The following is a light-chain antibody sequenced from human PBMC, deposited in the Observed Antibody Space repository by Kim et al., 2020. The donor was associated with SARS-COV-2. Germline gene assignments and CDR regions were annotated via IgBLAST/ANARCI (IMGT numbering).Light chain of an antibody. V-gene: IGLV4-69*01. CDR2: LNSDGSH. CDR1: SGHTSYA. CDR3: QTWGTGIGV. Sequence: SVKLTFLLSSGHTSYAIAWHQQQPDKGPRFLMKLNSDGSHSKGDGIPDRFSGSSSGAERYLTISSLQSEDEADYYCQTWGTGIGVFGGGTQLTVL. J-gene: IGLJ3*02.